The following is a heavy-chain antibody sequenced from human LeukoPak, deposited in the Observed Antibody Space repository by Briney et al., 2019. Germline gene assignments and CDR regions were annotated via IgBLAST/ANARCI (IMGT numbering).Heavy chain of an antibody. V-gene: IGHV4-59*01. CDR3: ARDVAARLGGYNWFDP. J-gene: IGHJ5*02. CDR1: GGSISSYY. D-gene: IGHD6-6*01. CDR2: TYYSGST. Sequence: SETLSLTCTVSGGSISSYYWSWIRQPPGKGLEWIGYTYYSGSTNYNPSLKSRVTISVDTSKNQFSLKLSSVTAADTAVYYCARDVAARLGGYNWFDPWGQGTLVTVSS.